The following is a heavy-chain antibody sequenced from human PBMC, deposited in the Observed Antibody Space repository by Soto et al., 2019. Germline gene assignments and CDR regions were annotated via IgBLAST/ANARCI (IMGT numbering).Heavy chain of an antibody. D-gene: IGHD2-21*01. J-gene: IGHJ3*02. CDR1: GGPFNNNA. Sequence: QMHLVQSGAEVEKPGSSVTVSCKTSGGPFNNNAISWLRQAPGQGLEWMGGIIPMFPTRTYAQRFQGRLIFTADEITSTVYMQQSSLRSDDTAIYFCVRSRLGAEFDDYGGNYKAFDTWGQGTVVTVSS. V-gene: IGHV1-69*01. CDR3: VRSRLGAEFDDYGGNYKAFDT. CDR2: IIPMFPTR.